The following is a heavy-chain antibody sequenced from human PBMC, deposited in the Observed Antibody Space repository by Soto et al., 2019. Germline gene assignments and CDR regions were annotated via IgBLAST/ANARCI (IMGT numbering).Heavy chain of an antibody. CDR2: VSHDGRNT. CDR1: GFTFSDYA. CDR3: AKGGRQWLVTSDFNY. J-gene: IGHJ4*02. Sequence: VQLVESGGGVVQPGRSLRLSCAASGFTFSDYAMHWVRQAPGKGLEWVAVVSHDGRNTHYADSVKGRFTISRDSSKNTVSLEMTSLRAEDTAVLYRAKGGRQWLVTSDFNYWGQGALVTVSS. V-gene: IGHV3-30*18. D-gene: IGHD6-19*01.